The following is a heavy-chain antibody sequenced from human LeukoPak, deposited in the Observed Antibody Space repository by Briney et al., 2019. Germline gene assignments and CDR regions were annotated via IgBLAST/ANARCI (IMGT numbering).Heavy chain of an antibody. V-gene: IGHV1-2*02. Sequence: ASVKVSCKASGYTFTDYYMHWVRQAPGQGLEWMGWINPHSGGKNYAQKFQGRVTMTKDRSISTVYLEVSRLRSDDTAVYYCARDSSYSSSLYYFEYWGQGTLVTVSS. D-gene: IGHD6-6*01. CDR1: GYTFTDYY. CDR2: INPHSGGK. J-gene: IGHJ4*02. CDR3: ARDSSYSSSLYYFEY.